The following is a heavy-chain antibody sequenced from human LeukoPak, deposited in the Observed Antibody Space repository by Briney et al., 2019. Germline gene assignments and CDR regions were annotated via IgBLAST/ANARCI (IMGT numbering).Heavy chain of an antibody. Sequence: GGSLRLSCAAPGFTVSSNYMNWVRQAPGKGLGWVSVIYSGGSTYYADSVKGRFTISRDNSKNTLFLQMNSLRAEDTAVYYCAREAVTRNYFDYWGQGTLVAVSS. D-gene: IGHD4-17*01. V-gene: IGHV3-53*01. CDR2: IYSGGST. J-gene: IGHJ4*02. CDR3: AREAVTRNYFDY. CDR1: GFTVSSNY.